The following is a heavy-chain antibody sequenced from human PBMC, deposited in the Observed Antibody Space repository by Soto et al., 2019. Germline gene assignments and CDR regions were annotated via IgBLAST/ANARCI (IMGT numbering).Heavy chain of an antibody. CDR2: IYYSGST. CDR3: ARRRGVVEDGLDV. J-gene: IGHJ6*02. Sequence: PSETLSLTCTVSGGSIRSSSSYWDWIRQPPGKGLEWIGSIYYSGSTYYNPSLKSRVIISIDKSKNQFSLNVNSVTATDTALYYCARRRGVVEDGLDVWGQGTTVTVSS. CDR1: GGSIRSSSSY. V-gene: IGHV4-39*01. D-gene: IGHD3-3*01.